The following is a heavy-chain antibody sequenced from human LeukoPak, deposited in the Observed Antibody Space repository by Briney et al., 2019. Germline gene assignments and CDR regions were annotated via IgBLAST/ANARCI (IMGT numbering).Heavy chain of an antibody. D-gene: IGHD3-3*01. CDR1: GYTFTSYG. Sequence: ASVKVSCKASGYTFTSYGISWVRQAPGQGLEWMGWISAYNGNTNYAQKLQGRVTMTTDTSTSTAYMELRSLRSDDTAVYYCARVRMEWLLSNWFDPWGQGTLVTVSS. V-gene: IGHV1-18*01. J-gene: IGHJ5*02. CDR2: ISAYNGNT. CDR3: ARVRMEWLLSNWFDP.